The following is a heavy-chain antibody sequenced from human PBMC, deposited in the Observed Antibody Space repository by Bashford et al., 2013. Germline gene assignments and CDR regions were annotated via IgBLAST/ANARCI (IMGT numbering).Heavy chain of an antibody. Sequence: SETLSLTCGIYGGSFSDNYWTWIRQPPGKGLEWIGEITHSGSTNYNPSLKSRVTISVNTSKNQFSLKLTSVTAADTAVYYCARHVRFGDYGGNANWYFDLWGRGTLVTVSS. V-gene: IGHV4-34*01. CDR3: ARHVRFGDYGGNANWYFDL. J-gene: IGHJ2*01. CDR2: ITHSGST. D-gene: IGHD4-23*01. CDR1: GGSFSDNY.